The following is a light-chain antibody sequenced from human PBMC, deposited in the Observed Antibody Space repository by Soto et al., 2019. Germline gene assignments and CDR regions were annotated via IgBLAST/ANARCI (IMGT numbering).Light chain of an antibody. V-gene: IGKV1-33*01. CDR3: QQFDTLPYT. CDR2: DAS. J-gene: IGKJ2*01. Sequence: DIQMTQSPSSLSASVGDRVTITCQASKDISNYLNWYQQKPGRAPKLLIYDASNLETGVPSRFSGSGSGTDFTFTISSLQPEEIATYYCQQFDTLPYTFGQGTKLEIK. CDR1: KDISNY.